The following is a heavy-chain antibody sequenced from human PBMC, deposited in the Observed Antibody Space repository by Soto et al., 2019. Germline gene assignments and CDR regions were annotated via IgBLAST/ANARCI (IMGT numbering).Heavy chain of an antibody. J-gene: IGHJ5*02. CDR3: ARDYSGSTDNWFDP. CDR1: GGSFSGYY. D-gene: IGHD1-26*01. CDR2: INHSGST. Sequence: XETLSLTCAVYGGSFSGYYWSWIRQPPGKGLEWIGEINHSGSTNYNPSLKSRVTISVDTSKNQFSLKLSSVTAADTAVYYCARDYSGSTDNWFDPWGQGTLVTVSS. V-gene: IGHV4-34*01.